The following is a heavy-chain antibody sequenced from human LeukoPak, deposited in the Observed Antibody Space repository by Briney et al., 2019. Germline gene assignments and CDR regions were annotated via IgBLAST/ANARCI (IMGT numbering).Heavy chain of an antibody. CDR2: ISSTSGTI. D-gene: IGHD6-13*01. J-gene: IGHJ4*02. V-gene: IGHV3-48*01. Sequence: GGSLRLPCAASGFPFNSYTMKGVPRPRGRGWGGASYISSTSGTIYYADSVKGRFTISRDNAKNSLYLQMNSLRAEDTAVYYCARDYSSSCPGDHWGQGTLVSVSS. CDR1: GFPFNSYT. CDR3: ARDYSSSCPGDH.